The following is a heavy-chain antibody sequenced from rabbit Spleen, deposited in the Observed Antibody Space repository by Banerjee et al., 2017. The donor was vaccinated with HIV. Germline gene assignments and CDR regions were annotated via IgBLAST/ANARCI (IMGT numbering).Heavy chain of an antibody. D-gene: IGHD1-1*01. Sequence: QQQLVESGGGLVQPEGSLTLTCKASGFSFSDRDEMCWVRQAPGKGLEWIACINAATGKPVYATWAKGRFTISRTSSTTVTLRMTSLTAADRATYFCARDLVGVIGWNFYLWGPGTLVTVS. V-gene: IGHV1S45*01. CDR3: ARDLVGVIGWNFYL. CDR1: GFSFSDRDE. J-gene: IGHJ4*01. CDR2: INAATGKP.